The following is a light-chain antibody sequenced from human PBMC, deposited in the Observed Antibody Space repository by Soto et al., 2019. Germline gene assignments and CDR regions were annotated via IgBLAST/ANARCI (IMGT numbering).Light chain of an antibody. CDR1: SSDVGNYDL. V-gene: IGLV2-23*01. CDR2: EDT. Sequence: QSALTQPASVSGSPGQSITISCTGTSSDVGNYDLVSWYQQHPGRAPKLMIYEDTERPSGVSNRFSASKSGNTASLTVSGLQPEDEADYYCCSYAGSSTHYVFGTGSKVTVL. J-gene: IGLJ1*01. CDR3: CSYAGSSTHYV.